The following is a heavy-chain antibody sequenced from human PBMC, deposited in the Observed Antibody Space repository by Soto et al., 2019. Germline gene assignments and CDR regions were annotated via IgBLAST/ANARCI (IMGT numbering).Heavy chain of an antibody. CDR3: TTEPELGYCSGGSCYRTHDY. Sequence: PGGSLRLSCAASGFTFSNAWMSWVRQAPGKGLEWVGRIKSKTDGGRTDYAAPVKGRYTISRDDSKNTLYLQMNSLKTEDTAVYYCTTEPELGYCSGGSCYRTHDYWGQGTLVTVSS. V-gene: IGHV3-15*01. D-gene: IGHD2-15*01. CDR2: IKSKTDGGRT. J-gene: IGHJ4*02. CDR1: GFTFSNAW.